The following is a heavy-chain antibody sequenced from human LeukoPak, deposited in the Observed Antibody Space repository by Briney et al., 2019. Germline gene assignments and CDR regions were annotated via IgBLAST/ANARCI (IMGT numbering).Heavy chain of an antibody. Sequence: AGGSLRLSCAASGLTLSRYSMHWVRQAPGKGLEWVSYISITSSSITYADSVKGRFTISRDNAKNSLYLHMNSLRADDTAVYYCARDQGGEGTDYWGQGTLVTVSS. CDR3: ARDQGGEGTDY. J-gene: IGHJ4*02. V-gene: IGHV3-48*01. D-gene: IGHD3-16*01. CDR2: ISITSSSI. CDR1: GLTLSRYS.